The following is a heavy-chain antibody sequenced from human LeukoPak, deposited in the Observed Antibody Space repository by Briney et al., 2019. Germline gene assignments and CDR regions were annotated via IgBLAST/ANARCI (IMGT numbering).Heavy chain of an antibody. CDR3: ARRPTYYYGSGSYT. D-gene: IGHD3-10*01. Sequence: PSETLSLTCTVSGGSISSSSYYWGWIRQPPGKGLEWIGSIYYSGSTYYNPSLKSRVTISVDTSKNQFSLKLSSVTAADTAVYYCARRPTYYYGSGSYTWGQGTLVTVSS. CDR2: IYYSGST. CDR1: GGSISSSSYY. J-gene: IGHJ5*02. V-gene: IGHV4-39*01.